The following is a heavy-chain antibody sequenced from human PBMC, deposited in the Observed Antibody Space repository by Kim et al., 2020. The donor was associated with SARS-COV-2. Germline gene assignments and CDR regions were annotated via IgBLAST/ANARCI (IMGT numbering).Heavy chain of an antibody. J-gene: IGHJ4*02. CDR3: TRVWAGRVIWELHPPRPY. Sequence: GGSLRLSCTASGFTFGDYAMSWVRQAPGKGLEWVGFIRSKAYGGTTEYAASVKGRFTISRDDSKSIAYLQMNSLKTEDTSVYYCTRVWAGRVIWELHPPRPYWGQGTLVTASS. D-gene: IGHD1-26*01. V-gene: IGHV3-49*04. CDR2: IRSKAYGGTT. CDR1: GFTFGDYA.